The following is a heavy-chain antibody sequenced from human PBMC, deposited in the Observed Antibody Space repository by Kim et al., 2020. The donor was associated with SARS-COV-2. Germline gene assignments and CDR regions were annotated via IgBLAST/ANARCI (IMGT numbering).Heavy chain of an antibody. CDR2: K. J-gene: IGHJ4*02. D-gene: IGHD4-17*01. V-gene: IGHV2-70*01. Sequence: KYYSTSLKTRITISKDTSKNQVVLTMTNMDPVDTATYYCARTLATVVTLDYWGQGTLVTVSS. CDR3: ARTLATVVTLDY.